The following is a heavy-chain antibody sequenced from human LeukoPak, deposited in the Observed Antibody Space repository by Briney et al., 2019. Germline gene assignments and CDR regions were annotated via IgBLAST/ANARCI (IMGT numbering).Heavy chain of an antibody. V-gene: IGHV3-9*01. Sequence: GGSLRLSCAASGFTFSSYAMSWVRQAPGKGLEWVSGISWNSGSIGYADSVKGRFTISRDNAKNSLYLQMNSLRAEDTALYYCAKGIVGAPDDAFDIWGQGTMVTVSS. CDR2: ISWNSGSI. CDR3: AKGIVGAPDDAFDI. CDR1: GFTFSSYA. D-gene: IGHD1-26*01. J-gene: IGHJ3*02.